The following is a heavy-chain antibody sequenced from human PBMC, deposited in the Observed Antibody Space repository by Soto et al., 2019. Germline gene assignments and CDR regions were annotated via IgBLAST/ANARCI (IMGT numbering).Heavy chain of an antibody. D-gene: IGHD1-1*01. CDR1: GYTFTGYY. Sequence: GASVKVSCKASGYTFTGYYLHWVRQAPGQGLEWMGWINPNSGGTNYAQKFQGRVTMTRDTSISTAYMERSRLRSDDTAVYYCARGRTGTTSYFDYWGQGNLVTVSS. CDR2: INPNSGGT. J-gene: IGHJ4*02. CDR3: ARGRTGTTSYFDY. V-gene: IGHV1-2*02.